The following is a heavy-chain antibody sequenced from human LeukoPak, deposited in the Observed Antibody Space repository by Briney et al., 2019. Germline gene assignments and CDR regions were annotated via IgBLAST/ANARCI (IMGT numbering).Heavy chain of an antibody. CDR3: ARLNYYYYYMDV. CDR1: GYSISSGYY. J-gene: IGHJ6*03. CDR2: VYYGGST. V-gene: IGHV4-38-2*02. Sequence: SETLSLTCTVSGYSISSGYYWGWIRPPPGKGLEWIGTVYYGGSTYYNPSLKSRVTIFVDTSKSQFSLKLSSVTAADTAVYYCARLNYYYYYMDVWGKGTTVTVSS.